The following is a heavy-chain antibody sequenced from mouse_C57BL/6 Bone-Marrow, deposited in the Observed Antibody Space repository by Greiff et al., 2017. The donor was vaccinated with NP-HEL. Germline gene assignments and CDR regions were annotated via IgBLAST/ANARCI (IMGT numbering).Heavy chain of an antibody. Sequence: EVKLMESGGDLVKPGGSLKLSCAAPGFTFSSHGMSWVRQTPDQRLEWVATISSGGSYTYYPDSVKGRFTLSRDNAKNTLYLQMSSLKSEDTAMYYCARQGLRRGAWFAYWGQGTLVTVSA. CDR1: GFTFSSHG. J-gene: IGHJ3*01. CDR2: ISSGGSYT. D-gene: IGHD2-4*01. CDR3: ARQGLRRGAWFAY. V-gene: IGHV5-6*01.